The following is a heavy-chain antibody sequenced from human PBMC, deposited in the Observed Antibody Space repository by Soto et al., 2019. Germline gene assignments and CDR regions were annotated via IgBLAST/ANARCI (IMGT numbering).Heavy chain of an antibody. Sequence: EVQLLESGGGLVQPGGSLRLSCAASGFTFSSYALSWVRQAPGKGLEWVSAISGSGGSTYYADSVKGRFTISRENSKNTLYLPMNSLRAEDKAVYYWAKGGSTNRWPYYYGMDVWGQGTTVTVSS. CDR1: GFTFSSYA. V-gene: IGHV3-23*01. CDR2: ISGSGGST. CDR3: AKGGSTNRWPYYYGMDV. D-gene: IGHD2-2*01. J-gene: IGHJ6*02.